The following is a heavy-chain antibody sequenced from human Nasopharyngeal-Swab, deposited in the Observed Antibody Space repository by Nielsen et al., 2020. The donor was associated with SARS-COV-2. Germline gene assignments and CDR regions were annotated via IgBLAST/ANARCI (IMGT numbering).Heavy chain of an antibody. CDR3: AKAGAESMPYSALDV. Sequence: GESLKISCVASGFTYSTYAMSWVRQAPGKGLEWVSGISGSGGNTYYADSVKGRFTISRDNSMETLYLQMNILSAEDTAIYYCAKAGAESMPYSALDVWGQGTTVTVSS. CDR2: ISGSGGNT. V-gene: IGHV3-23*01. J-gene: IGHJ6*02. D-gene: IGHD2/OR15-2a*01. CDR1: GFTYSTYA.